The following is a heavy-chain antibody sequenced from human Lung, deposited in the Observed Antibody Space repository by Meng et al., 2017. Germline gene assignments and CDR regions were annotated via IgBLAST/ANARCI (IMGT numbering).Heavy chain of an antibody. Sequence: QVHPVQLGAEVKKPGASVKVSCKSSDYTFTGYGVSWVRQAPGQGLEWMAWLGAHDGDRSHAPRFQGRVTVTADRLTATSFMELRNLRYDDTAVYYCARGTPGRSYSDFWGQGTLVTVSS. J-gene: IGHJ4*02. CDR1: DYTFTGYG. D-gene: IGHD3-10*01. CDR3: ARGTPGRSYSDF. V-gene: IGHV1-18*04. CDR2: LGAHDGDR.